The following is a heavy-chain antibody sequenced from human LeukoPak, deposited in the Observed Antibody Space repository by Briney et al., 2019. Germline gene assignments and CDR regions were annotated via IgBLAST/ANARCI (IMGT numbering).Heavy chain of an antibody. CDR3: AGVVGGNSAH. J-gene: IGHJ4*02. CDR2: INPIGGST. CDR1: GFTFTNCY. Sequence: ASVKVTLTPAGFTFTNCYIQRLRQAPGQGLEWMGVINPIGGSTTYSQRFQGRVTVTRATSTSTAYMELSSLRSDDTAAYYCAGVVGGNSAHWGQGTLVTVSS. V-gene: IGHV1-46*01. D-gene: IGHD4-23*01.